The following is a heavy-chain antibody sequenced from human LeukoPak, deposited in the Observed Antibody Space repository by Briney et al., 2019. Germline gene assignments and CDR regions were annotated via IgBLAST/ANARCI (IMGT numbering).Heavy chain of an antibody. CDR1: GLTVISNY. V-gene: IGHV3-23*01. D-gene: IGHD6-19*01. CDR3: AKAGIGVVGYFDY. J-gene: IGHJ4*02. Sequence: GGSLRLSCAASGLTVISNYMSWVRQAPGKGLEWVSAIRGSGGGTYHADSVKGRFTISRDNSKNTLYLQMNSLRDEDTALYYCAKAGIGVVGYFDYWGQGTLVTVSS. CDR2: IRGSGGGT.